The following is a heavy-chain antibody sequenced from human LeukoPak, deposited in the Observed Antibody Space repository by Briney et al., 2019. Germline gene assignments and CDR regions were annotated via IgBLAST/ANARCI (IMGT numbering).Heavy chain of an antibody. CDR2: ISSSGGST. CDR3: AKAGYCSSTSCYRNHGMDV. Sequence: GGSLRLSCAASGFTFSSYAMSWVRQAPGKGLEWVSAISSSGGSTYYADSVKGRFTISRDNSKNTLYPQMNSLRAEDTAVYYCAKAGYCSSTSCYRNHGMDVWGQGTTVTVFS. D-gene: IGHD2-2*02. V-gene: IGHV3-23*01. J-gene: IGHJ6*02. CDR1: GFTFSSYA.